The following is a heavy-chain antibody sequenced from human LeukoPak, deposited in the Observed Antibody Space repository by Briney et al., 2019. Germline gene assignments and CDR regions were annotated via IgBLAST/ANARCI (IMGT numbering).Heavy chain of an antibody. CDR2: IYYSGST. V-gene: IGHV4-39*01. J-gene: IGHJ4*02. Sequence: PSETLSLTCTVSGGSISSSSYYWGWIRQPPGKGLEWIGSIYYSGSTYYNPSLKSRVTISVDTSKNQFSLRLASVTAADTALYYCARHRIQPFGDKGVNDYWGQGTLVTVSP. D-gene: IGHD4-17*01. CDR3: ARHRIQPFGDKGVNDY. CDR1: GGSISSSSYY.